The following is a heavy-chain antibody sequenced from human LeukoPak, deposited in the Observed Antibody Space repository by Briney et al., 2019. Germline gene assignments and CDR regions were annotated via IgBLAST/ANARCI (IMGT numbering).Heavy chain of an antibody. CDR2: IYYSGST. J-gene: IGHJ4*02. CDR1: GGSISSSSYY. Sequence: SETLSLTCTVSGGSISSSSYYWGWIRQPPGKGLEWIGSIYYSGSTYYNPSLKSRVTISVDTSKNQFSLKLSSVTAADTAVYYCARWRGSGYSDYWGQGTLVTVSS. V-gene: IGHV4-39*07. CDR3: ARWRGSGYSDY. D-gene: IGHD3-22*01.